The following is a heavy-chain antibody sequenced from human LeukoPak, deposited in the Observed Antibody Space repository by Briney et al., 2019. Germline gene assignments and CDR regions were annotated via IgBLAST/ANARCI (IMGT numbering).Heavy chain of an antibody. CDR1: GGSFSGYY. V-gene: IGHV4-34*01. Sequence: SETLSLTCAVYGGSFSGYYWSWIRQPPGKGLECIGEINHSGSTNYNPSLKSRVTISVDTSKNQFSLKLSSVTAADTAVYYCARGASWSYYYYYMDVWGKGTTVTVSS. J-gene: IGHJ6*03. CDR2: INHSGST. D-gene: IGHD2-2*01. CDR3: ARGASWSYYYYYMDV.